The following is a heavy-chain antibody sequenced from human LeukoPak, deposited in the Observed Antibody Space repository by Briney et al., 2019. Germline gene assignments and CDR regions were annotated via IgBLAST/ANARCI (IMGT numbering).Heavy chain of an antibody. CDR3: ARDRGLTTSGGVGFDY. CDR1: GGSISSYY. Sequence: SETLSLTCTVSGGSISSYYWSWIRQPPGKGLEWIAYIYSSGSTNYNPSLKSRVTISVDTSKNQFSLKLSSVTAADTAVHYCARDRGLTTSGGVGFDYWGQGTLVTVSS. D-gene: IGHD1/OR15-1a*01. V-gene: IGHV4-59*13. CDR2: IYSSGST. J-gene: IGHJ4*02.